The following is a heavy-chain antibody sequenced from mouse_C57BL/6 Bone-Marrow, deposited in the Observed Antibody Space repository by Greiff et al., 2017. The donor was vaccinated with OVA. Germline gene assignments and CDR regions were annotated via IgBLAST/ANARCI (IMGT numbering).Heavy chain of an antibody. J-gene: IGHJ1*03. D-gene: IGHD1-1*01. V-gene: IGHV14-4*01. CDR3: TTYPLCYGSSDGYFDV. CDR1: GFNIKDDY. Sequence: VQLQQSGAELVRPGASVKLSCTASGFNIKDDYMHWVKQRPEQGLEWIGWIDPENGDTEYASKFQGKATITADTSSNTAYLQLSSLTSEDTAVYYCTTYPLCYGSSDGYFDVWGTGTTVTVSS. CDR2: IDPENGDT.